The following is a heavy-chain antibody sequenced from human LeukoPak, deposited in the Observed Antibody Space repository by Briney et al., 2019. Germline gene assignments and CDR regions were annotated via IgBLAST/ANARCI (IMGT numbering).Heavy chain of an antibody. Sequence: GGPLRLSCAASGFTFTNHPMHWVRQASGKRLQYVSAISPSGDRTWYTDSVKGRFTISGDNAKNSLYLQMDSLRGEDTAVYYCARGPGSYPQYFDYWGQGTLVTVSS. V-gene: IGHV3-64*02. CDR1: GFTFTNHP. D-gene: IGHD1-26*01. J-gene: IGHJ4*02. CDR2: ISPSGDRT. CDR3: ARGPGSYPQYFDY.